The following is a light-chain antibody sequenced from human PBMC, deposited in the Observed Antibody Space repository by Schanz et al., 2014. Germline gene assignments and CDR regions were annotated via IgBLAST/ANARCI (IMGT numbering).Light chain of an antibody. J-gene: IGLJ3*02. CDR2: DVS. CDR1: SSY. Sequence: QSALTQPPSASGSPGQSVTISCTGTSSYVSWYQQHPGKAPKLMIYDVSNRPSGVPDRFSGSKSGNTASLTVSGLQAEDEADYYCSSYAGSNKEVFGGGTKLTVL. CDR3: SSYAGSNKEV. V-gene: IGLV2-8*01.